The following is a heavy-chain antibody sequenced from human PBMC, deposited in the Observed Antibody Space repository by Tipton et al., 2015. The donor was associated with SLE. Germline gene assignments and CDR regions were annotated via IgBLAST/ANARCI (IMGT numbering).Heavy chain of an antibody. D-gene: IGHD6-6*01. CDR3: ARGLTYSSSSYDYYYYMDV. CDR2: FFHSGSS. V-gene: IGHV4-38-2*02. Sequence: TLSLTCTVSGYSISSSYHWVWIRQPPGKGLEWIGSFFHSGSSYYNPSLKSRVTISVDTSKNQFSLKLSSVTAADTAVYYCARGLTYSSSSYDYYYYMDVWGKGTTVTVSS. J-gene: IGHJ6*03. CDR1: GYSISSSYH.